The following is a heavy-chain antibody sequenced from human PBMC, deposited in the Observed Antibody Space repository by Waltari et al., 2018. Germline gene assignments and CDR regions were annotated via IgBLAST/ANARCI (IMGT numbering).Heavy chain of an antibody. J-gene: IGHJ5*02. D-gene: IGHD3-10*01. CDR3: ARDSDPVAFEGSNWFDP. CDR1: GYTFTSYA. V-gene: IGHV7-4-1*02. Sequence: QVQLVQSGAEVKKPGASVKVSCKASGYTFTSYAMNWVRQAPGQGLEWMGWINTNTGNPTYAQGFTGRFVFSLDTSVSTAYLQISSLKAEDTAVYYCARDSDPVAFEGSNWFDPWGQGTLVTVSS. CDR2: INTNTGNP.